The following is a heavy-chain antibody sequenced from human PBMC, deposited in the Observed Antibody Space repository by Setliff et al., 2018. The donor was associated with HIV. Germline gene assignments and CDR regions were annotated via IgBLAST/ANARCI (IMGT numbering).Heavy chain of an antibody. CDR1: GFTFNRYG. Sequence: GGSLRLSCAASGFTFNRYGMHWVRQAPGKGLEWVAFIWYDGSKKFYADSVKGRFTISRDNSRNALYLQMDSLRAEDTAVFYCAKHQVKTGTVWYYFDSWGQGALVTVSS. CDR3: AKHQVKTGTVWYYFDS. CDR2: IWYDGSKK. D-gene: IGHD6-19*01. J-gene: IGHJ4*02. V-gene: IGHV3-30*02.